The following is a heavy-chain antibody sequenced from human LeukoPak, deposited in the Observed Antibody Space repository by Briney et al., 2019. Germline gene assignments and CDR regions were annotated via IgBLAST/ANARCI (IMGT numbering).Heavy chain of an antibody. J-gene: IGHJ4*02. D-gene: IGHD3-22*01. CDR2: ISYDGSNK. V-gene: IGHV3-30*18. CDR3: AKAKRYYDSSGYYYLDY. CDR1: GFTFSSYG. Sequence: GGSLRLSCAASGFTFSSYGMHWVRQAPGKGLEWVAVISYDGSNKYYADSVKGRFTISRDNSKNTLYLQMNSLRAEDTAVYYCAKAKRYYDSSGYYYLDYWGQGTLVTVSS.